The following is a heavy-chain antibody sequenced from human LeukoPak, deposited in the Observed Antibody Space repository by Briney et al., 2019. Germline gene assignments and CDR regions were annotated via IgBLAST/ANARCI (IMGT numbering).Heavy chain of an antibody. CDR3: ARYSGSPDIVLMVYALDAFDI. CDR1: GGSFRGYY. CDR2: INHSGST. D-gene: IGHD2-8*01. J-gene: IGHJ3*02. V-gene: IGHV4-34*01. Sequence: SETLSLTCAVYGGSFRGYYWSWIRQPPGKGLEWIGEINHSGSTNYNPSLKSRVTISVDTSKNQFSLKLSSVTAADTAVYYCARYSGSPDIVLMVYALDAFDIWGQGTMVTVSS.